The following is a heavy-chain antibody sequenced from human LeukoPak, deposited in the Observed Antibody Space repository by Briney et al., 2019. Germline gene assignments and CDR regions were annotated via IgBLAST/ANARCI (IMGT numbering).Heavy chain of an antibody. CDR3: ARVPGPGNDYYYYYYMDV. CDR2: ISSSGSTI. Sequence: GGSLRLSCAASGFTFSSYEMNWVRQAPGKGLEWVSYISSSGSTIYYADSVKGRFTSSRYNAKNSLYLQMNSLRAEDTAVYYCARVPGPGNDYYYYYYMDVWGKGTTVTVSS. J-gene: IGHJ6*03. D-gene: IGHD4/OR15-4a*01. V-gene: IGHV3-48*03. CDR1: GFTFSSYE.